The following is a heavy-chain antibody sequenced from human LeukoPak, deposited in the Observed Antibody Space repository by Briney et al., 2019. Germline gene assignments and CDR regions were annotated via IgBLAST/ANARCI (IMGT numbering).Heavy chain of an antibody. D-gene: IGHD6-19*01. V-gene: IGHV4-34*01. J-gene: IGHJ4*02. CDR2: MNHSGST. CDR1: GGSFSGYY. Sequence: PSDTLSVTCAVYGGSFSGYYWSWIRQPPGQGLEWIGEMNHSGSTNYNPSLKSRLTISGDTPKTQFSLKLSSVTAADTAVYYCARRKLQLSSGWYFDYWGQGTLVTVSS. CDR3: ARRKLQLSSGWYFDY.